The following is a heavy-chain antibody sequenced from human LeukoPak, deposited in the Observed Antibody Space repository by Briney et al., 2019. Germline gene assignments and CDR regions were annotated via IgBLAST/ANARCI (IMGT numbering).Heavy chain of an antibody. CDR2: IKQDGSEK. CDR1: GFTFSTYW. CDR3: ARDSEYSSSFAFDI. V-gene: IGHV3-7*01. Sequence: PGGSLRLSCAASGFTFSTYWMSWVRQAPGKGLEWVANIKQDGSEKYYVDSVKGRFTISRDNAKNSLYLRMNSLRAEDTAVYYCARDSEYSSSFAFDIWGQGTMVTVSS. D-gene: IGHD6-13*01. J-gene: IGHJ3*02.